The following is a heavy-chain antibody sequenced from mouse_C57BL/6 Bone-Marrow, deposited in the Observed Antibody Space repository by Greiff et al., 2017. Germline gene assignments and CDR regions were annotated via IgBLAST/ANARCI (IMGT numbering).Heavy chain of an antibody. Sequence: EVQLQQSGGGLVKPGGSLKLSCAASGFTFSDYGMHWVRQAPEKGLEWVAYISSGSSTIYYADTVKGRFTISRDNAKNTLFLQMTSLRSEDTAMYYCARQGGAYYRGLVAYWGQGTLVTVSA. CDR2: ISSGSSTI. CDR3: ARQGGAYYRGLVAY. D-gene: IGHD2-10*01. J-gene: IGHJ3*01. V-gene: IGHV5-17*01. CDR1: GFTFSDYG.